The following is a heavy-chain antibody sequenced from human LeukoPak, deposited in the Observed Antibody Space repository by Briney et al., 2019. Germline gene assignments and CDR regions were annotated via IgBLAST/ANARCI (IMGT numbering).Heavy chain of an antibody. CDR2: IYSGGST. CDR1: GFTVSSNY. CDR3: ARGMATILDY. V-gene: IGHV3-53*01. Sequence: PGESLTLSCAASGFTVSSNYMSWVRQAPGKGLEWVPVIYSGGSTYYADSVKGRFTISRDNSKNTLYLQMNSLRAEDTAVYYCARGMATILDYWGQGTLVTVSS. D-gene: IGHD5-24*01. J-gene: IGHJ4*02.